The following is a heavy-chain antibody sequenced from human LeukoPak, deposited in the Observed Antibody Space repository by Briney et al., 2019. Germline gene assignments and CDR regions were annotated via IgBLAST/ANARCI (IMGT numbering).Heavy chain of an antibody. CDR3: ARSVTPQYFQH. D-gene: IGHD4-17*01. Sequence: ASVKVSCKASGYSFTNYAMNWVRQAPGQGLEWMGWINTNTGNPTYAQGFTGRFVFSLDTSVSTAYLQISSLKAEDTAVYYCARSVTPQYFQHWGQGTLVTVSS. V-gene: IGHV7-4-1*02. J-gene: IGHJ1*01. CDR2: INTNTGNP. CDR1: GYSFTNYA.